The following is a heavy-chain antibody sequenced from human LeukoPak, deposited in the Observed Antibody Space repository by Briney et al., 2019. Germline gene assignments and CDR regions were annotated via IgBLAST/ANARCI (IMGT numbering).Heavy chain of an antibody. CDR1: GFTFDDYA. D-gene: IGHD3-16*01. J-gene: IGHJ4*02. Sequence: GGSLRLSCAASGFTFDDYAMHWVRQAPGKGLEWVSLISGDGGRTYYADSVKGRFTISRDNSKNSLFLQMNSLRTEDTALYYCANLRVWGSYGLTRLFDNWGQGILVTVSS. CDR2: ISGDGGRT. V-gene: IGHV3-43*02. CDR3: ANLRVWGSYGLTRLFDN.